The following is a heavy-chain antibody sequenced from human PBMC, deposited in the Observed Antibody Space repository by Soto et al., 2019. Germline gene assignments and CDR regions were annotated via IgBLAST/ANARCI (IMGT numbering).Heavy chain of an antibody. J-gene: IGHJ6*03. CDR3: AKGLHSASGYYYMDV. CDR2: LSYAGDT. CDR1: GFTLGTYD. D-gene: IGHD3-10*01. V-gene: IGHV3-13*01. Sequence: GGSLRLSCAASGFTLGTYDMHWVRQATGKGLEWVAALSYAGDTYYPGSVKGRFTVSREGAKNSLYLQMNSLTAGDTAVYYCAKGLHSASGYYYMDVWGKGTTVTVSS.